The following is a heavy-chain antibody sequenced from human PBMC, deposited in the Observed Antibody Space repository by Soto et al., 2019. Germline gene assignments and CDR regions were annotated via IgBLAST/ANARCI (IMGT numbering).Heavy chain of an antibody. D-gene: IGHD6-19*01. CDR3: ARLVDRGWLGAFDI. V-gene: IGHV3-21*01. CDR1: GFTFSSYS. J-gene: IGHJ3*02. Sequence: EVQLVESGGGLVKPGGSLRLSCAASGFTFSSYSMNWVRQAPGKGLEWVSSISSSSSYIYYADSVKGRFTISRDNAKNSLYLQMNSLRAEDTAVYYCARLVDRGWLGAFDIWGQGTMVTVSS. CDR2: ISSSSSYI.